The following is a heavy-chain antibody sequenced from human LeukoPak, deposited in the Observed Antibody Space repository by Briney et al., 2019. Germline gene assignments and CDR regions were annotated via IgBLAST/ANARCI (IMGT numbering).Heavy chain of an antibody. Sequence: GESLQISCKGSGYTFTSYGISWVRQAPGQGLEWMGWISAYNGNTNYAQKLQGRVTMTTDTSTSTAYMELRSLRSDDTAVYYCARDSGYYANWFDPWGQGTLVTVSS. V-gene: IGHV1-18*01. CDR1: GYTFTSYG. CDR3: ARDSGYYANWFDP. CDR2: ISAYNGNT. D-gene: IGHD3-22*01. J-gene: IGHJ5*02.